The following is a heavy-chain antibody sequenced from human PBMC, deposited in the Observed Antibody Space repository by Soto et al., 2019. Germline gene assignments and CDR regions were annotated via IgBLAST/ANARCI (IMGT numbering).Heavy chain of an antibody. CDR2: ISAHNGNT. D-gene: IGHD1-1*01. V-gene: IGHV1-18*01. Sequence: QVDLVQSGAEMKKPGASVKVSCKGSGYDFTTYGITWVRQAPGQGLEWMAWISAHNGNTDYAQKLQGRVTVTRDTSTSTAYMELRSLRSDDTAVYYCARGRYGDYWGQGALVTVSS. CDR1: GYDFTTYG. CDR3: ARGRYGDY. J-gene: IGHJ4*02.